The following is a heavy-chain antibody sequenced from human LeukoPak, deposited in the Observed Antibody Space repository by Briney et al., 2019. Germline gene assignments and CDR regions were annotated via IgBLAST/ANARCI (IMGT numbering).Heavy chain of an antibody. Sequence: GGSLRLSCAASGFTFSSYSMNWVRHAPGKGLEWVSSISSSSSYIYYADSVKGRFTISRDNAKNSLYLQMNSLRAEDTAVYYCARVVSDEAEDDYWGQGTLVTVSS. V-gene: IGHV3-21*01. D-gene: IGHD6-6*01. CDR1: GFTFSSYS. J-gene: IGHJ4*02. CDR2: ISSSSSYI. CDR3: ARVVSDEAEDDY.